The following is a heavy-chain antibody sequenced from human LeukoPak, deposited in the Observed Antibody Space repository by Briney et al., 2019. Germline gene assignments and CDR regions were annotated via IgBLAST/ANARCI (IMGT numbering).Heavy chain of an antibody. Sequence: GESLKISCKDPGYSFASFWIGWVRQMPTKGLEWMGIIYPGDSDTRYSPSFQGQVTISADKSISTAYLQWSSLKASDSAIYYCARPATGDQGGYWGQGTLVTVSP. CDR3: ARPATGDQGGY. CDR1: GYSFASFW. CDR2: IYPGDSDT. J-gene: IGHJ4*02. V-gene: IGHV5-51*01. D-gene: IGHD2-21*02.